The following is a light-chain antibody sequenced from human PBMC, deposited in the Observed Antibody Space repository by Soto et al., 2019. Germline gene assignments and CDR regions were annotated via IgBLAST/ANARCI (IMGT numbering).Light chain of an antibody. CDR1: SGHSSYD. CDR3: QTWGTVIPYV. CDR2: VKSDGSH. V-gene: IGLV4-69*01. Sequence: QAVVTQSPSASASLGASVKLTCTLSSGHSSYDIAWHQQQPEKGPRYLMKVKSDGSHSKGDGIPDRFSGSSSGAERYLTISSLQSEDEADYYCQTWGTVIPYVFGTGTKLTVL. J-gene: IGLJ1*01.